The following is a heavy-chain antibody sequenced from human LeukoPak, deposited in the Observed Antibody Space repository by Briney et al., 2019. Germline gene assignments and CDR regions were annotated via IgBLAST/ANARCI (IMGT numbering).Heavy chain of an antibody. V-gene: IGHV2-70*01. CDR1: GFSLSTSGMC. Sequence: SAPALVKTTQALTLTCTFSGFSLSTSGMCLSWIRQPPGKALVWFAHFDWDDDKYYSTSLKTKLTISKDISKNQVVLTMTNMHPVDTATYYCARFRIVGATGWFDPWGQGTLVTVSS. CDR3: ARFRIVGATGWFDP. CDR2: FDWDDDK. J-gene: IGHJ5*02. D-gene: IGHD1-26*01.